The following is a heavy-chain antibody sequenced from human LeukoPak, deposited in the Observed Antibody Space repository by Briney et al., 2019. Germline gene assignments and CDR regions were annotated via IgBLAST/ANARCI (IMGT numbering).Heavy chain of an antibody. CDR3: ATYSSLNRREFQY. D-gene: IGHD3-22*01. CDR2: ISSSSSYI. Sequence: PGGSLRLSCAASGFTFSSYSMNWVRQAPGEGLEWVSSISSSSSYINYADSVKGRFTISRDNAKNSLYLQMNSLRAEDTAVYYCATYSSLNRREFQYWGQGTLLTVSS. CDR1: GFTFSSYS. J-gene: IGHJ1*01. V-gene: IGHV3-21*01.